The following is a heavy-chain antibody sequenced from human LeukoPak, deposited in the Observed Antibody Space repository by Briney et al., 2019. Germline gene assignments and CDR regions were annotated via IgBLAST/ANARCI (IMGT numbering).Heavy chain of an antibody. CDR3: ARDDRYYYMDV. V-gene: IGHV3-53*01. CDR2: IYSGGST. J-gene: IGHJ6*03. Sequence: GGSLRLSCAVSGFTVSSNYMSWVRQAPGKGLEWVSVIYSGGSTYYADSVKGRFTISRDNSKNTLYLQMNSLRAEDTAVYYCARDDRYYYMDVWGTGTTVSVSS. CDR1: GFTVSSNY.